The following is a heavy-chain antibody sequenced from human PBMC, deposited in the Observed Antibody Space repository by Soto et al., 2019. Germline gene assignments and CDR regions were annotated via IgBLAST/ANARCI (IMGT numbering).Heavy chain of an antibody. CDR3: ARECSYNNCYDYAMDV. Sequence: QVQLQESGPGLVKPSETLSLTCTVSGGSISSYYWNWIRQPPGKGLEWIGYISYSVSTNYNPSLNSRVTISVDTSKNQFSLKLSSVTAADPAVYYCARECSYNNCYDYAMDVWGQGTTVTVSS. D-gene: IGHD1-20*01. CDR1: GGSISSYY. J-gene: IGHJ6*02. V-gene: IGHV4-59*01. CDR2: ISYSVST.